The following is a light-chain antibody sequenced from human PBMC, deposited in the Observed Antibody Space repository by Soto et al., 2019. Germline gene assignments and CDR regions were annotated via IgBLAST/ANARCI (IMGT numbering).Light chain of an antibody. V-gene: IGLV2-8*01. CDR1: SSDVGAYDY. J-gene: IGLJ1*01. CDR3: CSYVGSDSSFV. Sequence: QSVLTQPPSASGSPGQSVTISCTGTSSDVGAYDYVSWYQQHPGKAPKLMIYEINKRPSGVPDRFSGSKSGNTASLTVSGLQAEDEADYYCCSYVGSDSSFVFGSGTKVTVL. CDR2: EIN.